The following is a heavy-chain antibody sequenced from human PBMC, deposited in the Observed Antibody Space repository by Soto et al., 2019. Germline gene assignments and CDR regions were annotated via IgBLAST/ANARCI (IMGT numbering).Heavy chain of an antibody. J-gene: IGHJ6*02. Sequence: EVQLVESGGGLVQPGGSLRLSCAASGFTFSIYVMHWVRQAPGKGREYVSDISSNGGSTYYANSVKGRFTISRDNYKNTLYLPMGSLRAEDMAVYYCARGVVVVTATYGMDVWGQGTTVTVSS. CDR1: GFTFSIYV. V-gene: IGHV3-64*01. CDR3: ARGVVVVTATYGMDV. CDR2: ISSNGGST. D-gene: IGHD2-15*01.